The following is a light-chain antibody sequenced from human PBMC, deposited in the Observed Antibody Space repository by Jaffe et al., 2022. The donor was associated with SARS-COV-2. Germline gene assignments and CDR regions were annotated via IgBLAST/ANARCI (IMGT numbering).Light chain of an antibody. CDR3: QHYNNYLTT. J-gene: IGKJ1*01. CDR1: QSIAMW. CDR2: KAS. V-gene: IGKV1-5*03. Sequence: DFQMTQSPSTLSASVGDRITITCRASQSIAMWLAWYQQRPGKAPKLLIYKASSLHNGVPSRFSGSGSGTEFTLTISSLQPDDFATYYCQHYNNYLTTFGQGTKVEIK.